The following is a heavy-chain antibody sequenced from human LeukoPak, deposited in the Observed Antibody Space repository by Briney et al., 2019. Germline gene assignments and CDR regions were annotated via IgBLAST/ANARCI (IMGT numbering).Heavy chain of an antibody. Sequence: GGSLRLSCAASGFTFSSYSMNWVRQAPGKGLEWVSSISSSSSYIYYADSVQGRFTISRDNAKNSLYLQMNSLRAEDTAVYYCARDPGDDYVWGSYRYTDYFDYWGQGTLVTVSS. CDR2: ISSSSSYI. CDR3: ARDPGDDYVWGSYRYTDYFDY. J-gene: IGHJ4*02. D-gene: IGHD3-16*02. CDR1: GFTFSSYS. V-gene: IGHV3-21*01.